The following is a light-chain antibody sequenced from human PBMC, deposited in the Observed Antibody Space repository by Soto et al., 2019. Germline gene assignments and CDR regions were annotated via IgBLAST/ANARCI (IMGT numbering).Light chain of an antibody. CDR3: QQRSDWLLT. Sequence: IVLTQSPATLSLSPGERATLSCRASETVNNYLAWYQQKPGQAPRLLIYDASNRATGIPPRFSGSGSGTDLTLTITSLKPEDFAVYYCQQRSDWLLTFGGGTKVEIK. CDR2: DAS. J-gene: IGKJ4*01. CDR1: ETVNNY. V-gene: IGKV3-11*01.